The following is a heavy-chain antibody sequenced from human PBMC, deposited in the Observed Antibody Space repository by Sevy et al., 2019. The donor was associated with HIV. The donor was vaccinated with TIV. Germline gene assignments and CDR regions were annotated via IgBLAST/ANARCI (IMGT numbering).Heavy chain of an antibody. D-gene: IGHD5-18*01. CDR3: ARYEEDTTLVNAFDI. Sequence: GGSLRLSCAASGFTFSNYIINWVRQAPGKGLEWVSSISNSGTYIYYADSVKGRFTISRDNAKNSLYLQMNSLSAEDTAVYYCARYEEDTTLVNAFDIWGQGTMVTVSS. J-gene: IGHJ3*02. V-gene: IGHV3-21*01. CDR2: ISNSGTYI. CDR1: GFTFSNYI.